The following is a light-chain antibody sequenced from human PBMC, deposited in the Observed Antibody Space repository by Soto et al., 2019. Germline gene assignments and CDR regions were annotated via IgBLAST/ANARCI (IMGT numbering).Light chain of an antibody. Sequence: EIVLTQSPGTLSLSPGERATLSCRASQSVSSSFLSWYQQNPGQAPRSRIYGASSRDTGIPDRFSGRGPGTDFPFTISRLEPEDFAVYYCQQYGSSPETFGQGTKVDIK. CDR3: QQYGSSPET. V-gene: IGKV3-20*01. CDR1: QSVSSSF. J-gene: IGKJ1*01. CDR2: GAS.